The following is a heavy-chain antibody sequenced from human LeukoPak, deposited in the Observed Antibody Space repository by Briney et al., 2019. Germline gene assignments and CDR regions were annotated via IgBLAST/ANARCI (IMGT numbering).Heavy chain of an antibody. D-gene: IGHD1-26*01. CDR3: ARRGDIVGATEFDY. V-gene: IGHV1-18*01. Sequence: GSSVKVSCKASGGTFSSYVISWVRQAPGQGLEWMGWISAYNGNTNYAQKLQGRVTMTTDTSTSTAYMELRSLRSDDTAVYYCARRGDIVGATEFDYWGQGTLVTVSS. J-gene: IGHJ4*02. CDR1: GGTFSSYV. CDR2: ISAYNGNT.